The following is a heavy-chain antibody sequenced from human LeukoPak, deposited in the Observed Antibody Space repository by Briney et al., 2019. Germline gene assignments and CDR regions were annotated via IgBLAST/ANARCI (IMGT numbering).Heavy chain of an antibody. J-gene: IGHJ3*02. CDR2: IKQDGSEK. CDR1: GFTFSSYW. Sequence: PGGSLRLSCAASGFTFSSYWMSWVRQAPGKGLEWVANIKQDGSEKYYVDSVKGRFTISRDNAKNSLYLQMNSLRAEDTAVYYCARDLVWGNDAFDIWGQGTMVTVSS. V-gene: IGHV3-7*01. D-gene: IGHD7-27*01. CDR3: ARDLVWGNDAFDI.